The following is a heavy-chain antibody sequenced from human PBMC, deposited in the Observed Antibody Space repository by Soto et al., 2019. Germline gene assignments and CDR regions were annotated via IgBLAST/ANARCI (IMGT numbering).Heavy chain of an antibody. CDR1: GFSFITYA. CDR3: ARDPVIATFDAFDF. CDR2: VSFDGSNR. V-gene: IGHV3-30*04. J-gene: IGHJ3*01. D-gene: IGHD3-22*01. Sequence: ESGGGVVQPGRSLRLSCAASGFSFITYAMHWVRQAPGKGLEWVAIVSFDGSNRYYADSVKGRFTISRDNSKDTLYLQMDSLRPEDTAMYYCARDPVIATFDAFDFWGQGTMVSVSS.